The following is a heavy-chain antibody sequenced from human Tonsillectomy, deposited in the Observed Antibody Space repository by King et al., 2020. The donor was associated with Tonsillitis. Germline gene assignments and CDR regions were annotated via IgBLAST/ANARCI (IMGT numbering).Heavy chain of an antibody. D-gene: IGHD1-14*01. V-gene: IGHV3-30*02. CDR1: GFTFNNYG. CDR2: IRYDGSNK. Sequence: VQLVESGGGVVQPGGSLRLSCAASGFTFNNYGIHWVRQAPGKGLEWVAFIRYDGSNKYYADSVKGRFTISRDNSKNTLYLQMNSLRAEDPAVYYCASDRNLAYWGQGTLVTVSS. J-gene: IGHJ4*02. CDR3: ASDRNLAY.